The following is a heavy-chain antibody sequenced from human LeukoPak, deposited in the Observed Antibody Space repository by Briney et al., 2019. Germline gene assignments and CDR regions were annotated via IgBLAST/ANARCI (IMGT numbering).Heavy chain of an antibody. CDR3: AREYSGYKSEPSYYFDY. CDR1: GFTFRSYG. D-gene: IGHD5-12*01. Sequence: GGSLRLSCAASGFTFRSYGMNWVRQAPGKGLEWVAVISYDGSNKYYTDSVKGRFTISRDNSKYTLYLQMNSLRAEDTAVYYCAREYSGYKSEPSYYFDYWGQGTLVTVSS. CDR2: ISYDGSNK. V-gene: IGHV3-30*03. J-gene: IGHJ4*02.